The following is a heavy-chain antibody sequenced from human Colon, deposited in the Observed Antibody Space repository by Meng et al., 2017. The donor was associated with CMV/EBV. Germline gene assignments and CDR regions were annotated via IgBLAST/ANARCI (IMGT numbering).Heavy chain of an antibody. CDR3: ARDHYDVNYFDY. J-gene: IGHJ4*02. D-gene: IGHD3-16*01. CDR2: IYYNGSP. Sequence: GSLRLSCSVSGSSVNSDRFYWSWIRQPPGGGLEWIGYIYYNGSPKYNSSLKSRVTISLDTSKNQFSLEMTSVTAAYTAMYYCARDHYDVNYFDYWGQGTLVTVSS. V-gene: IGHV4-61*01. CDR1: GSSVNSDRFY.